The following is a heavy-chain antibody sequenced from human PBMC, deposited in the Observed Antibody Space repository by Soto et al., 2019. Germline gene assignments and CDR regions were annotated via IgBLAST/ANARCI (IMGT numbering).Heavy chain of an antibody. CDR2: FDPEDGET. J-gene: IGHJ6*02. D-gene: IGHD3-3*01. CDR1: GYTLTELS. Sequence: ASVKVSCKVSGYTLTELSMHWVRQAPGKGLEWMGGFDPEDGETIYAQKFQGRVTMTEDTSTDTAYMELSSLRSEDTAVYYCATDSAHGYDFWSGLRPRYYGMDVWGQGTTVTVSS. CDR3: ATDSAHGYDFWSGLRPRYYGMDV. V-gene: IGHV1-24*01.